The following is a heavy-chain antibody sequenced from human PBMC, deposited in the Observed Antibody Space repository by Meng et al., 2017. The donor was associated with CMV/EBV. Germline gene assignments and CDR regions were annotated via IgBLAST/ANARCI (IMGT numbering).Heavy chain of an antibody. CDR1: GYTFTSYG. Sequence: ASVKVSCKASGYTFTSYGISWVRQAPGQGLEWMGWISAYNCNTNYAQKLQGRVTMTTDTSTSTAYMELRSLRSDDTAVYYCARDLAAGAIHYGSGSRRGMDVWGQGTTVTVSS. CDR3: ARDLAAGAIHYGSGSRRGMDV. J-gene: IGHJ6*02. D-gene: IGHD3-10*01. V-gene: IGHV1-18*01. CDR2: ISAYNCNT.